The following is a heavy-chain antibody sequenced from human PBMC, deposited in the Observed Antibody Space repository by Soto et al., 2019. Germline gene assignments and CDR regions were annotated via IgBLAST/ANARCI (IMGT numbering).Heavy chain of an antibody. V-gene: IGHV4-31*03. CDR3: ARDRRTKGTVRGTRYYYYYMDV. J-gene: IGHJ6*03. Sequence: PSETLSLTCTVSGGSISSGGYYWSWIRQHPGKGLEWIGYIYYSGSTYYNPSLKSRVTISVDTSKNQFSLKLSSVTAADTAVYYCARDRRTKGTVRGTRYYYYYMDVWGKGTTVTVSS. CDR2: IYYSGST. CDR1: GGSISSGGYY. D-gene: IGHD3-10*01.